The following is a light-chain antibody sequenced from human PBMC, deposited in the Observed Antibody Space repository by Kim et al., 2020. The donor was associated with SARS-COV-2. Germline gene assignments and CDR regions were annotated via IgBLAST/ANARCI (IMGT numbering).Light chain of an antibody. CDR3: QAWDSSTAV. CDR1: KLGDRY. J-gene: IGLJ3*02. CDR2: EDT. V-gene: IGLV3-1*01. Sequence: VSPGKTASITCSGDKLGDRYVCWYQQRPGQSPVLVIHEDTKRPSGIPERFSGSNSGNTATLTISGTQAMDEADYYCQAWDSSTAVFGGGTKVTVL.